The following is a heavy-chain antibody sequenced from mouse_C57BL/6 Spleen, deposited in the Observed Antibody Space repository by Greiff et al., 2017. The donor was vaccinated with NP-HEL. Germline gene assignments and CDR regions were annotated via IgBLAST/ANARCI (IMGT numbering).Heavy chain of an antibody. D-gene: IGHD1-1*01. CDR1: GFTFSSYA. V-gene: IGHV5-9-1*02. CDR3: TRGRAYGSIFDY. Sequence: EVKLMESGEGLVKPGGSLKLSCAASGFTFSSYAMSWVRQTPEKRLEWVAYISSGGDYIYYADTVKGRFTISRDNARNTLYLQMSSLKSEDTAMYYCTRGRAYGSIFDYWGQGTTLTVSS. J-gene: IGHJ2*01. CDR2: ISSGGDYI.